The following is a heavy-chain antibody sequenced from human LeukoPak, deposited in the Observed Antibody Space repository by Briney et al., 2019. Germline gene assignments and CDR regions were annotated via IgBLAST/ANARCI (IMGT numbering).Heavy chain of an antibody. V-gene: IGHV4-34*01. J-gene: IGHJ5*02. Sequence: PSETLSLTCAVYGGSFSGYYWSWIRQPPGKGLEWIGEINHSGSTNYNPSLKSRVTISVDTSKNQFSLKLSSVTAADTAVYYCARGLGGWLRLFDPWGQGTLVTVSS. D-gene: IGHD6-19*01. CDR1: GGSFSGYY. CDR3: ARGLGGWLRLFDP. CDR2: INHSGST.